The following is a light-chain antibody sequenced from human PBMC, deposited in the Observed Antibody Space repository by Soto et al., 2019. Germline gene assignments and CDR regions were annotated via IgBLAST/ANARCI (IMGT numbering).Light chain of an antibody. CDR1: QSVLYSSNNKNY. V-gene: IGKV4-1*01. J-gene: IGKJ1*01. Sequence: DIVMTQSPDSLAVSLGERATINCKSSQSVLYSSNNKNYLAWYQQKPGQPPKVLIYWASTREAGVPDRFSGSGCGRDFTLTGSRLQAEDGAGYYRQQYYSTCTFGQGTNVEIK. CDR2: WAS. CDR3: QQYYSTCT.